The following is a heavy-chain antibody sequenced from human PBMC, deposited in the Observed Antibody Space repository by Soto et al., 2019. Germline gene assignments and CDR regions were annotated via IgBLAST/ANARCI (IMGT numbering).Heavy chain of an antibody. J-gene: IGHJ6*02. CDR3: ARERDIAVAGTYYYYYGMDV. D-gene: IGHD6-19*01. CDR2: IYYSGST. CDR1: GGSISSGGYY. Sequence: QVQLQESGPGLVKPSQTLSLTCTVSGGSISSGGYYWSWIRQHPGKGLEWIGYIYYSGSTYYNPSLKTRVTISVYTSKNQFSLKLSSVTAADTAVYYCARERDIAVAGTYYYYYGMDVWGQGTTVTVSS. V-gene: IGHV4-31*03.